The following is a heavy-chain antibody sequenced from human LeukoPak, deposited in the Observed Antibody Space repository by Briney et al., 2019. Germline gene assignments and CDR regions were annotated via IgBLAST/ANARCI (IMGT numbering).Heavy chain of an antibody. J-gene: IGHJ4*02. D-gene: IGHD2-15*01. CDR3: AKGSFQGGFDF. V-gene: IGHV4-30-2*01. CDR2: IYHSGST. CDR1: GGSISSGGYY. Sequence: SQTLSLTCTVSGGSISSGGYYWSWIRQPPGKGLEWIGYIYHSGSTYYNPSLKSRVTISVDRSKNQFSLKLSSVTAADTAVYYCAKGSFQGGFDFWGQGTLVTVSS.